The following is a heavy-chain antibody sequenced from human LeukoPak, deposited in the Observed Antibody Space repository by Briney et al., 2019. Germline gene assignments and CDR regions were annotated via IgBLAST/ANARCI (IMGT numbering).Heavy chain of an antibody. CDR2: ISGSGGST. CDR3: AKVGVGELLDEYFQH. J-gene: IGHJ1*01. V-gene: IGHV3-23*01. CDR1: GFTFSSYA. Sequence: GGSLRLSCAASGFTFSSYAMSWVRQAPGKGLEWVSAISGSGGSTYYADSVKGRFTISGDNSKNTLYLQMNSLRAEDTAVYYCAKVGVGELLDEYFQHWGQGTLVTVSS. D-gene: IGHD3-10*01.